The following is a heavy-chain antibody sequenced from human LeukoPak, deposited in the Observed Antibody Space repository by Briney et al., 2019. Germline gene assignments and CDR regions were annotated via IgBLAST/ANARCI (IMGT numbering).Heavy chain of an antibody. CDR3: GKDFLVHWEIPTHVDY. Sequence: TGGSLRLSCAASGFTFSGYAMHWIRQAPGKGLEWVAAIPYDGSNTYYADSLRGRITISRDNSKNTLYLQMNSLRAEDTAVYYCGKDFLVHWEIPTHVDYWGPGTLVTVSS. J-gene: IGHJ4*02. CDR2: IPYDGSNT. CDR1: GFTFSGYA. D-gene: IGHD1-26*01. V-gene: IGHV3-30*18.